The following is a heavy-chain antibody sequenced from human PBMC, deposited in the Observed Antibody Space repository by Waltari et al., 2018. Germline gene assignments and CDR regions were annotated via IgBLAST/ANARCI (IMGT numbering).Heavy chain of an antibody. D-gene: IGHD3-10*01. CDR3: AHSPRFRELS. V-gene: IGHV2-5*01. CDR2: IYWNDDK. CDR1: GFSLSTSGVG. Sequence: QITLKESGPTLVKPTQTLTLTCTFSGFSLSTSGVGVGWIRQPPGKALEWIAIIYWNDDKRYNPSLKSRLTITKDTSKIQVVLTMTNMDPVDTATYYCAHSPRFRELSWGQGTLVTVSS. J-gene: IGHJ5*02.